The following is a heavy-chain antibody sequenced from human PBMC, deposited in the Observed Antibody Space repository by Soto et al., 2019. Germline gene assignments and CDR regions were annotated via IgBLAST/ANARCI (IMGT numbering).Heavy chain of an antibody. D-gene: IGHD4-17*01. J-gene: IGHJ6*02. CDR3: ASHPSTVTTEIYYYCYGMDV. CDR1: GYTFTSYG. V-gene: IGHV1-18*01. CDR2: ISAYNGNT. Sequence: QVQLVQSGAEVKKPGASVKVSCKASGYTFTSYGISWVRQAPGQGLEWMGWISAYNGNTNYAQKLQGRVTMTTDTSTSTAYMELRSLRSDDTAVYYCASHPSTVTTEIYYYCYGMDVWGQGTTVTVSS.